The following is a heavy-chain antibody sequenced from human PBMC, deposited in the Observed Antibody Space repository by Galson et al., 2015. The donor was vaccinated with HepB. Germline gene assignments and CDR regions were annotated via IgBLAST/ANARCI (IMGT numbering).Heavy chain of an antibody. D-gene: IGHD3-22*01. CDR1: GFTFSSYA. J-gene: IGHJ4*02. Sequence: SLRLSCAASGFTFSSYAMHWVRQAPGKGLEWVAVISYDGSNKYYADSVKGRFTISRDNSKNTLYLQMNSLRAEDTAVYYCARGSGYYYEGIFDYWGQGTLVTVSS. CDR3: ARGSGYYYEGIFDY. V-gene: IGHV3-30*04. CDR2: ISYDGSNK.